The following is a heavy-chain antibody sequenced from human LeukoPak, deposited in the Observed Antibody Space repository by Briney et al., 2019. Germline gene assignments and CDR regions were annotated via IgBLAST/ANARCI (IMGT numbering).Heavy chain of an antibody. CDR2: INHSGST. CDR3: ARGGMGTYYYGSGSYSNWFDP. D-gene: IGHD3-10*01. Sequence: SETLSLTCAVYGGSFSGYYWSWIRQPPGKGLELIGEINHSGSTNYNPSLKSRVTISVDTSKNQFSLKLSSVTAADTAVYYCARGGMGTYYYGSGSYSNWFDPWGQGTLVTVSS. CDR1: GGSFSGYY. V-gene: IGHV4-34*01. J-gene: IGHJ5*02.